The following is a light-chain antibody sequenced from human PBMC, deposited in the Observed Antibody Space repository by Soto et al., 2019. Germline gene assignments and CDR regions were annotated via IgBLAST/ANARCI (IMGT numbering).Light chain of an antibody. CDR3: QQYNDV. J-gene: IGKJ1*01. Sequence: DRQMTQSPSTLSASVGDRVTITCRASRNINNWLAWYQQKLGKAPKLLIYDASTLESGVSSRFSGSGSETESTLTISSLQPDDFATYYCQQYNDVFGHGTKVDI. V-gene: IGKV1-5*01. CDR2: DAS. CDR1: RNINNW.